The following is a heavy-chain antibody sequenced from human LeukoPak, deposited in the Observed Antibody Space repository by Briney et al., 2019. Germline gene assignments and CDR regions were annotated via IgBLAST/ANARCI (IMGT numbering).Heavy chain of an antibody. CDR3: AKGVTTVRIYYHGMDV. CDR1: GFTFSSCA. J-gene: IGHJ6*02. Sequence: GGSLRLSCAASGFTFSSCAMSWVRQAPGKGLEWVSLISGSGDSRYYADSVKGRFTISRDNAKNTLWLQMNSLRAEDTAVYYCAKGVTTVRIYYHGMDVWGQGTTVIVSS. V-gene: IGHV3-23*01. CDR2: ISGSGDSR. D-gene: IGHD4-17*01.